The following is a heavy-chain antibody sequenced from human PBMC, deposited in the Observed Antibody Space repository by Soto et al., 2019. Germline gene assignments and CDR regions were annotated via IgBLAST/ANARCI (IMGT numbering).Heavy chain of an antibody. CDR3: ARDLTNILVVVAATSDGWFDP. V-gene: IGHV1-69*04. CDR2: IIPILGIA. CDR1: GGTFSSYT. J-gene: IGHJ5*02. D-gene: IGHD2-15*01. Sequence: SVKVSCKASGGTFSSYTISWVRQAPGQGLEWMGRIIPILGIANYAQKFQGRVTITADKSTSTAYMELSSLRSEDTAVYYCARDLTNILVVVAATSDGWFDPWGQGTLVTVSS.